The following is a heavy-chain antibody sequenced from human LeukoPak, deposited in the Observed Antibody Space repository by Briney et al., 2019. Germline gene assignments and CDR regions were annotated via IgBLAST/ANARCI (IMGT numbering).Heavy chain of an antibody. CDR2: IYYSGST. Sequence: PSETLSLTCTVSGVSISSSSYYWGWIRQPPGKGLEWIGSIYYSGSTYYNPSLKSRVTISVDTSKNQFSLKLSSVTAADTAVYYCARDRVGQRGYYYYGMDVWGQGTTVTVSS. V-gene: IGHV4-39*02. J-gene: IGHJ6*02. CDR1: GVSISSSSYY. CDR3: ARDRVGQRGYYYYGMDV. D-gene: IGHD2-2*01.